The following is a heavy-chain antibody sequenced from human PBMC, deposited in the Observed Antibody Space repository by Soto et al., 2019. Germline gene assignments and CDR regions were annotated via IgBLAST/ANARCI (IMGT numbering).Heavy chain of an antibody. Sequence: VESLKIPCKGSGYSFLNYWIGWVLQMPGKGLEWMGIIYPGDSDTRYSPSFQGQVTISADKSISTAYVQWSSLKASDTAMYYCARQRYGGKYYYGMDIRGQGTTVTVYS. CDR3: ARQRYGGKYYYGMDI. V-gene: IGHV5-51*01. CDR1: GYSFLNYW. CDR2: IYPGDSDT. J-gene: IGHJ6*02. D-gene: IGHD5-18*01.